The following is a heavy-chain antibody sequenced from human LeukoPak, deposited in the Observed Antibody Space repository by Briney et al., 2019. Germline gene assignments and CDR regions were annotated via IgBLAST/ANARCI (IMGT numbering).Heavy chain of an antibody. Sequence: ASVKVSCKASGYTFTGYYMHWVRQATGQGLDWIGWINPNSGGTNYAQNFQGRVTMTRDTSISTAYMELSRLRSDDTAVYYCARSFYCSSTSCRDYWGQGTLVTVSS. CDR2: INPNSGGT. CDR3: ARSFYCSSTSCRDY. J-gene: IGHJ4*02. D-gene: IGHD2-2*01. V-gene: IGHV1-2*02. CDR1: GYTFTGYY.